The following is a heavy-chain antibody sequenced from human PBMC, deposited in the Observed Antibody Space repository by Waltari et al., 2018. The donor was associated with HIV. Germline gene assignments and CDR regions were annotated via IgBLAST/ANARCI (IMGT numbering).Heavy chain of an antibody. V-gene: IGHV4-61*08. CDR1: GGSVSSGDYY. CDR3: VRDRQQLAPNYYYYGMDV. CDR2: IFYSVNT. Sequence: QVRLQQSGPGLVKPSETLSLTCTVSGGSVSSGDYYWSWIRQPPGKGLEWCRFIFYSVNTKYQPSLKGRITISSDTSKNQFSLQLSSVTAADTAVYYCVRDRQQLAPNYYYYGMDVWGQGTTVTVSS. J-gene: IGHJ6*02. D-gene: IGHD6-13*01.